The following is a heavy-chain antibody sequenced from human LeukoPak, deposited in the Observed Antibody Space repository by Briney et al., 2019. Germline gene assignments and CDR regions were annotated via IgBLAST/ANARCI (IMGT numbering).Heavy chain of an antibody. V-gene: IGHV1-2*02. Sequence: ASVKVSCKASGYTFTGYYMHWVRQALGQGLEWMGWINPNSGGTNYAQKFQGRVTMTRDTSISAAYMELSRLRSDDTAVYYCARVIAAAGTYFDYWGQGTLVTVSS. J-gene: IGHJ4*02. D-gene: IGHD6-13*01. CDR1: GYTFTGYY. CDR2: INPNSGGT. CDR3: ARVIAAAGTYFDY.